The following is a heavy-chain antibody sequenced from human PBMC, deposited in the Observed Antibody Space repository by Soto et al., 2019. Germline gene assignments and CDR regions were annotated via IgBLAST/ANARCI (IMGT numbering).Heavy chain of an antibody. CDR3: ARVGEDRLMTGNWDFEV. D-gene: IGHD2-8*01. Sequence: QVQLQESGPGLVKPSETLSLTCTVSGGSMSYYYWGWIRQPPGKGLEWIGYVFYSGSTNYNPSLKSRVAISRDTSKNEFSLNLISVTAADTAVYYWARVGEDRLMTGNWDFEVWCRGPLVSVSS. V-gene: IGHV4-59*01. J-gene: IGHJ2*01. CDR1: GGSMSYYY. CDR2: VFYSGST.